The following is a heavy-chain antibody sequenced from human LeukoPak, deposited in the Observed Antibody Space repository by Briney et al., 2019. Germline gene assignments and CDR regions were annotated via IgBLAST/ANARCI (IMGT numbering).Heavy chain of an antibody. V-gene: IGHV1-18*01. Sequence: VASVKVSCTASGYTFTSYGISWVRQAPGQGLEWMGWVSAYNGSTNYAQKFQGRVTMTTDTPTSTVYMELRSLRSDDTAVYYCGRHDGGSGWPWLGIDYWGQGTLVTVSS. D-gene: IGHD6-25*01. CDR2: VSAYNGST. J-gene: IGHJ4*02. CDR1: GYTFTSYG. CDR3: GRHDGGSGWPWLGIDY.